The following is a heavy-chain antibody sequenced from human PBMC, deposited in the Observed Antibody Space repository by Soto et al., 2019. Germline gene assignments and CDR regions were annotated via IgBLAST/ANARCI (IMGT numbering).Heavy chain of an antibody. CDR1: GGTFSSYA. V-gene: IGHV1-69*13. Sequence: SVKVSCKASGGTFSSYAISWVRQAPGQGLEWMGGIIPIFGTANYAQKFQGRVTITADESTSTAYMEPSSLRSEDTAVYYCARPGAVVPAAIDYGMDVWGQGTTVTVSS. CDR3: ARPGAVVPAAIDYGMDV. J-gene: IGHJ6*02. D-gene: IGHD2-2*01. CDR2: IIPIFGTA.